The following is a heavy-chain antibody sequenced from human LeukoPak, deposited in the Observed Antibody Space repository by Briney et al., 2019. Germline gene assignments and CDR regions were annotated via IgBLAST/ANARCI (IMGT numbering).Heavy chain of an antibody. CDR3: AKMPSAVTTVTTGDYFDY. D-gene: IGHD4-17*01. CDR1: GFTFSSYA. CDR2: ISGSGGST. Sequence: GGSLRLSCAASGFTFSSYAMSWVRQAPGKGLEWVSAISGSGGSTYYADSVKGRFTISRDNSKNTLYLQMNSLRAEDTAVYYCAKMPSAVTTVTTGDYFDYWGQGTLVTVSS. J-gene: IGHJ4*02. V-gene: IGHV3-23*01.